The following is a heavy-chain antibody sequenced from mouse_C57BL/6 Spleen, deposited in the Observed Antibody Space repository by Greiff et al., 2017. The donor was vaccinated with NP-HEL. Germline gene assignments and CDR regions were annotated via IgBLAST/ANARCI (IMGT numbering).Heavy chain of an antibody. J-gene: IGHJ2*01. Sequence: QVQLQQSGPELVKPGASVKISCKASGYAFSSSWMNWVKQRPGKGLEWIGRIYPGDGDTNYNGKFKGKATLTADKSSSTAYMQLSSLTSEDSAVYFCARLTLFDYWGQGTTLTVS. CDR2: IYPGDGDT. CDR1: GYAFSSSW. V-gene: IGHV1-82*01. CDR3: ARLTLFDY.